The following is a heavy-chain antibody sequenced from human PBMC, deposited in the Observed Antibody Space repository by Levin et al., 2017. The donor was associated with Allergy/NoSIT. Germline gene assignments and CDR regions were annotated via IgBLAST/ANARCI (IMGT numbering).Heavy chain of an antibody. CDR1: GLSFSDYG. D-gene: IGHD3-10*01. V-gene: IGHV3-30*03. CDR2: KTSDGSNK. J-gene: IGHJ4*02. Sequence: GGSLRLSCAASGLSFSDYGMHWVRQAPDSGLEGVALKTSDGSNKFYADSVKGRFIISRDNSRNILYLQLNSLRPEDTAVYYCGSRGSFDHWGQGTLVTVSS. CDR3: GSRGSFDH.